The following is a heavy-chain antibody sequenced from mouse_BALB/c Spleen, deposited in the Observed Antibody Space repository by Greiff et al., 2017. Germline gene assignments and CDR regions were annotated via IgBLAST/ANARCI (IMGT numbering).Heavy chain of an antibody. CDR3: AGGDYYAMDY. J-gene: IGHJ4*01. CDR1: GYSFTSYW. CDR2: IDPSDSET. V-gene: IGHV1S126*01. Sequence: QVQLKESGPQLVRPGASVKISCKASGYSFTSYWMHWVKQRPGQGLEWIGMIDPSDSETRLNQKFKDKATLTVDKSSSTAYMQLSSPTSEDSAVYYCAGGDYYAMDYWGQGTSVTVSS.